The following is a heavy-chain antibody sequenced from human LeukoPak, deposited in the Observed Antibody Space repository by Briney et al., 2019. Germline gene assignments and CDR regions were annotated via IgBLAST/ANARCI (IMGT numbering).Heavy chain of an antibody. CDR2: INHSGST. Sequence: SETLSLTCAVYGGSFSGYYWSWIRQPPGKGLEWIGEINHSGSTNYNPSLKSRVTISVDTSKNQFSLKLSSVTAADTAVYYCARGEMDTAMASDAFDIWGQGTMVTVSS. CDR3: ARGEMDTAMASDAFDI. D-gene: IGHD5-18*01. J-gene: IGHJ3*02. CDR1: GGSFSGYY. V-gene: IGHV4-34*01.